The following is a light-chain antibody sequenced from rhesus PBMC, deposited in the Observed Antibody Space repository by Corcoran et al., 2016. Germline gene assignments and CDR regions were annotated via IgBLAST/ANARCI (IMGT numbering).Light chain of an antibody. CDR3: LQYSSSPFT. CDR1: QSISSW. J-gene: IGKJ3*01. Sequence: DIQMTQSPSSLSASVGDTVTITCRASQSISSWLDWYQQKPGKAPKLLIYKASSLQSGVPSRFSGNGSGTDFTLTISSLQPEDFATYYCLQYSSSPFTFGPGTKLDIK. V-gene: IGKV1-22*01. CDR2: KAS.